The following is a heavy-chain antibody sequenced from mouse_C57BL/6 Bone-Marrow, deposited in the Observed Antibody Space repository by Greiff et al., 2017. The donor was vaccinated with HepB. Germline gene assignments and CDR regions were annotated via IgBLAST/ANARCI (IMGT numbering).Heavy chain of an antibody. J-gene: IGHJ4*01. CDR3: ASFSTTVVAPYAMDY. V-gene: IGHV1-82*01. CDR2: IYPGDGDT. CDR1: GYAFSSSW. Sequence: VQRVESGPELVKPGASVKISCKASGYAFSSSWMNWVKQRPGKGLEWIGRIYPGDGDTNYNGKFKGKATLTADKSSSTAYMQLSSLTSEDSAVYFCASFSTTVVAPYAMDYWGQGTSVTVSS. D-gene: IGHD1-1*01.